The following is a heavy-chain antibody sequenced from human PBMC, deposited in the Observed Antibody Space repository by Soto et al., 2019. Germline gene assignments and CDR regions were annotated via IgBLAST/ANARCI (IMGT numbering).Heavy chain of an antibody. V-gene: IGHV3-30-3*01. Sequence: GGSLRLSCAASGFTFSSYAMHWVRQAPGKGLEWVAVISYDGSNKYYADSVKGRFTISRDNSKNTLYLQMNSLRAEDTAVYYCARVRYYGSGNPINWFDPWGQGTLVTVSS. D-gene: IGHD3-10*01. CDR2: ISYDGSNK. J-gene: IGHJ5*02. CDR1: GFTFSSYA. CDR3: ARVRYYGSGNPINWFDP.